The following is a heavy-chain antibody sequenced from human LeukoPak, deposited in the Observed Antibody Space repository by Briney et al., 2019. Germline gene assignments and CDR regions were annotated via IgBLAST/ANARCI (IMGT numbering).Heavy chain of an antibody. J-gene: IGHJ4*02. V-gene: IGHV3-48*04. D-gene: IGHD5-18*01. Sequence: PGGSLRLSCAASGFTFSSYGMHWVRQAPGKGLEWVSYISSSGSTIYYADSVKGRFTISRDNAKNSLYLQMSSLRAEDTAVYYCARDRSYGSFNYWGQGTLVTVSS. CDR2: ISSSGSTI. CDR1: GFTFSSYG. CDR3: ARDRSYGSFNY.